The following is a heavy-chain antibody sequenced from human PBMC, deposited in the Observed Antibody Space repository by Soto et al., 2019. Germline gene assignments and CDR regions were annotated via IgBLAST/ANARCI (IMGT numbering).Heavy chain of an antibody. CDR2: IYPGDSDT. V-gene: IGHV5-51*01. CDR1: GYSFTSYW. CDR3: ARQSYDSSGYYIYYFDY. J-gene: IGHJ4*02. D-gene: IGHD3-22*01. Sequence: GESLKISCKGSGYSFTSYWIGWVRQMPGKGLEWMGIIYPGDSDTRYSPSFQGQVTISADKSISTAYLQWSSLKASDTAMYYCARQSYDSSGYYIYYFDYWGQGTLVTVSS.